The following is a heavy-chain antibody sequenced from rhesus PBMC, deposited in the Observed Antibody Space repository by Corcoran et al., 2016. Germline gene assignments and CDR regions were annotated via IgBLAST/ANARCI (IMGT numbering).Heavy chain of an antibody. CDR2: IYGRGYST. Sequence: QLQLQESGPGLVKPSETLSVTCAVSGGSISSSYWSWIRPAPGKGLEWIGYIYGRGYSTNYNPSLKSRVTLSVDTSKNHLSLKLTSVTAADTAVYYCAHEYNNYGAFHYWGQGVLVAVSS. J-gene: IGHJ4*01. D-gene: IGHD4-23*01. V-gene: IGHV4-169*01. CDR1: GGSISSSY. CDR3: AHEYNNYGAFHY.